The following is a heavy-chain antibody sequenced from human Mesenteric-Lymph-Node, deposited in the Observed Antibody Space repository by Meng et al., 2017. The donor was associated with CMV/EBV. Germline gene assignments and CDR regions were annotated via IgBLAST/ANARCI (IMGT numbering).Heavy chain of an antibody. CDR2: IRYDGSYK. Sequence: GESLKISCAASGFTFSSYGMHWVRQAPGKGLEWVAFIRYDGSYKYYADSVKGRFTISRDNSKNTLYLQMNSLRAEDTAVYYCAKSSGGRIIVVVPAATYYGMDVWGQGTTVTVSS. V-gene: IGHV3-30*02. J-gene: IGHJ6*02. CDR3: AKSSGGRIIVVVPAATYYGMDV. D-gene: IGHD2-2*01. CDR1: GFTFSSYG.